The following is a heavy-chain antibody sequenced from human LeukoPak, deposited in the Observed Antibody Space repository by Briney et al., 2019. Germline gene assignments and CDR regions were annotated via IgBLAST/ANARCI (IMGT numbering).Heavy chain of an antibody. J-gene: IGHJ4*02. CDR2: AYYSGST. CDR1: GGSITSHY. D-gene: IGHD3-3*01. Sequence: SETLSLTCGLSGGSITSHYWTWIRQTPGKGLEWIGYAYYSGSTNYNPSLKSRVTISVDTSKNQFSLNLTSVTAADTAVYYCARGPSSYYDFWSGYYGDYFDYWGQGTLVTVSS. V-gene: IGHV4-59*11. CDR3: ARGPSSYYDFWSGYYGDYFDY.